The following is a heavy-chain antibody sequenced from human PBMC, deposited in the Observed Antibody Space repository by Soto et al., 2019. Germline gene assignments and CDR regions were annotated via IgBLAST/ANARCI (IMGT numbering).Heavy chain of an antibody. Sequence: PGGSLRLSCAASRLTFSNYAMSWVRQAPGKGLEWVSSISSTAGRTSSYADSVKGRFAISRDFSDNTVYLQMNNLRVDDTAVYFCAKGVLSFHYGMEVWGQGTTVTVSS. D-gene: IGHD3-10*01. CDR2: ISSTAGRTS. V-gene: IGHV3-23*01. CDR3: AKGVLSFHYGMEV. CDR1: RLTFSNYA. J-gene: IGHJ6*02.